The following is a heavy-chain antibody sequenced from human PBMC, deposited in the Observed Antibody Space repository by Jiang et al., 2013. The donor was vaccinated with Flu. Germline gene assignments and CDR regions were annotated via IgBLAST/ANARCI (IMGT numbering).Heavy chain of an antibody. D-gene: IGHD1-1*01. CDR1: SISNYY. V-gene: IGHV4-59*01. CDR3: ARVRDGTPKYFDY. CDR2: SMTMGAT. J-gene: IGHJ4*02. Sequence: SISNYYWSWIRQPPGRDWNELGISMTMGATKYNPSLKSRVTISLDTSKNQFSLKLSSVTAADTAVYYCARVRDGTPKYFDYWGQGALVTVSS.